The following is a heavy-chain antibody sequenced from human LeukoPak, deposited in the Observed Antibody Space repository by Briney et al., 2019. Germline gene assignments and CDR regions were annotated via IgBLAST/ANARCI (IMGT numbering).Heavy chain of an antibody. CDR1: GYTFISYF. V-gene: IGHV1-46*01. CDR2: INPSGGTT. J-gene: IGHJ3*02. D-gene: IGHD3-10*01. Sequence: ASVKVSCKASGYTFISYFMHWVRQAPGQGLEWMGIINPSGGTTNYAQKFQGRVTMTRDTSTSTVYMELSSLRSEDTAVYYCARDLVYYGSGSYHAFDIWGQGTMVTVSS. CDR3: ARDLVYYGSGSYHAFDI.